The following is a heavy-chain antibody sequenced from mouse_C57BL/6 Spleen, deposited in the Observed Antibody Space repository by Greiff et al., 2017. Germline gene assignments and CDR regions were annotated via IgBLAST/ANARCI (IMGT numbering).Heavy chain of an antibody. D-gene: IGHD3-2*02. J-gene: IGHJ3*01. CDR2: IRNKANGYTT. V-gene: IGHV7-3*01. Sequence: EVQRVESGGGLVQPGGSLSLSCAASGFTFTDYYMSWVRQPPGKALEWLGFIRNKANGYTTEYSASVKGRFTISRDNSQSILYLQMNALRAEDSATYYCARPLDSSGYVRFAYWGQGTLVTVSA. CDR1: GFTFTDYY. CDR3: ARPLDSSGYVRFAY.